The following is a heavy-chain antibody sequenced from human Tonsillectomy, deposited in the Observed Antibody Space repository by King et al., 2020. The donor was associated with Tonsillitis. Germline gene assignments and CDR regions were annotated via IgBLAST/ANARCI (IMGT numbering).Heavy chain of an antibody. CDR2: ISGGGGST. Sequence: VQLVESGGGLVQPGGSLRLSCAASGFTFSSYAMSWVRQAPGKGLEWVSAISGGGGSTDYADSVKGRFTIYRDNSKNTLSLQMNSLRAEDTAIYYCAKVGDGIGWSPTEYYFDYWGQGTLVTVSS. CDR1: GFTFSSYA. CDR3: AKVGDGIGWSPTEYYFDY. V-gene: IGHV3-23*04. J-gene: IGHJ4*02. D-gene: IGHD6-19*01.